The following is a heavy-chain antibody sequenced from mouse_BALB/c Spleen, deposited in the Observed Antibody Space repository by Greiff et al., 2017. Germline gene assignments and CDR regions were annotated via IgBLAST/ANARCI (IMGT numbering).Heavy chain of an antibody. D-gene: IGHD2-4*01. J-gene: IGHJ3*01. CDR2: ISYSGST. CDR1: GYSITSDYA. V-gene: IGHV3-2*02. CDR3: ASDDYRFAY. Sequence: VQLKESGPGLVKPSQSLSLTCTVTGYSITSDYAWNWIRQFPGNKLEWMGYISYSGSTSYNPSLKSRISITRDTSKNQFFLQLNSVTTEDTATYYCASDDYRFAYWGQGTLVTVSA.